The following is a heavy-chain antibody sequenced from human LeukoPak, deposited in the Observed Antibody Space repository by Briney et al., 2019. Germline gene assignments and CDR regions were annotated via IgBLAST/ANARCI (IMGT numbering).Heavy chain of an antibody. CDR3: ARERVSLVRGVIGY. J-gene: IGHJ4*02. Sequence: GGSLRLSCAVSGFIFSNYEMKWVRQAPGKGLEWVTYISSTGNTIYYAESVKGRFTISRDDAKDSLYLQMNSLRAEDTAVYYCARERVSLVRGVIGYWGQGTLVTVSS. D-gene: IGHD3-10*01. V-gene: IGHV3-48*03. CDR1: GFIFSNYE. CDR2: ISSTGNTI.